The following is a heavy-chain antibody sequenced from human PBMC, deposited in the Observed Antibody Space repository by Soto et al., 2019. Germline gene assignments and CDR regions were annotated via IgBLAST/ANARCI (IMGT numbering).Heavy chain of an antibody. J-gene: IGHJ6*02. CDR3: ARPYSSGWSYGMDV. D-gene: IGHD6-19*01. Sequence: QVQLVESGGDVVQPGRSLRLSCAASGFTFSSYTMHWVRQAPGKGLEWVAVMSNDGSNKYYADSVKGRFTISRDNSKNTLYLQMNSLRAEDTAVYYCARPYSSGWSYGMDVWGQGTTVTVSS. CDR2: MSNDGSNK. V-gene: IGHV3-30-3*01. CDR1: GFTFSSYT.